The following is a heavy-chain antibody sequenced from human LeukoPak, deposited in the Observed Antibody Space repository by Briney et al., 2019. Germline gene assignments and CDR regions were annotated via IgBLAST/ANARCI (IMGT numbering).Heavy chain of an antibody. J-gene: IGHJ5*02. CDR1: GFTFSRYW. Sequence: GGSLRLSCAASGFTFSRYWMSWVRQAPGKGLEWVANIKEDGSEKYYVDSVRGRFTISRDNAKNSLYLQMNSLRVDDTAMYYCTREAAWARGTLVTVSS. CDR3: TREAA. V-gene: IGHV3-7*01. CDR2: IKEDGSEK.